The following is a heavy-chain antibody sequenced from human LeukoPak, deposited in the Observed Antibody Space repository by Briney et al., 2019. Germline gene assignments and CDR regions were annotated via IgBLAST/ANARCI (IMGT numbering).Heavy chain of an antibody. CDR1: GFTLSDHW. D-gene: IGHD6-19*01. J-gene: IGHJ4*02. V-gene: IGHV3-7*04. Sequence: GGSLRLSCAASGFTLSDHWMTWVRQAPGKGLEWVAYIKQDGSEKDYVDSVKGRFTISRDNSKNSLHLQMNSLRAEATAVYYCARGGWSLDYWGQGTLVTVSS. CDR3: ARGGWSLDY. CDR2: IKQDGSEK.